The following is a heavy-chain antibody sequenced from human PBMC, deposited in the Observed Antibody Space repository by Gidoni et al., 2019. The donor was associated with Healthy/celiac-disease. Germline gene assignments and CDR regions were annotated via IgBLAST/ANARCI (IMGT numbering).Heavy chain of an antibody. D-gene: IGHD6-13*01. Sequence: EVQLVESGGGLVQPGGSLRLSCAASGFTFSSYWMSWVRQAPGKGLEWVANIKQDGSEKYYVDSVKGRFTISRDNAKNSLYLQMNSLRAEDTAVYYCARGEGLIAAAGIDYWGQGTLVTVSS. CDR3: ARGEGLIAAAGIDY. J-gene: IGHJ4*02. V-gene: IGHV3-7*01. CDR2: IKQDGSEK. CDR1: GFTFSSYW.